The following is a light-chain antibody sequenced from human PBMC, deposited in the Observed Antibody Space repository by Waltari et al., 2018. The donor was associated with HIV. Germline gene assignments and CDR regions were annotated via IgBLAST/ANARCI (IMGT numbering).Light chain of an antibody. CDR1: HDIRKY. CDR3: QKYNTAPYT. V-gene: IGKV1-27*01. J-gene: IGKJ2*01. Sequence: DIQMTQSPSSLSASVGDRVTITCRPSHDIRKYLAWYQQKPGKVPKLLIYAASILQSGVPSRFSGSESGTDFTLTISSLQPEDVATYYCQKYNTAPYTFGQGTKLEIK. CDR2: AAS.